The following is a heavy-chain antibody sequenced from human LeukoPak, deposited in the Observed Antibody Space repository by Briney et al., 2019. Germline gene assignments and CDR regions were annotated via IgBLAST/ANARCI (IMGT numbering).Heavy chain of an antibody. J-gene: IGHJ4*02. CDR1: GFTFSSYA. CDR3: AKGDFYTAMVSTQFDY. CDR2: ISGSGGST. Sequence: GGSLRLSCAASGFTFSSYAMSWVRQAPGKGLEWVSAISGSGGSTYYADSVKGRFTISRDNSKNTLYLQMNSLRAEDTAVYYCAKGDFYTAMVSTQFDYWGQGTLVTVSX. V-gene: IGHV3-23*01. D-gene: IGHD5-18*01.